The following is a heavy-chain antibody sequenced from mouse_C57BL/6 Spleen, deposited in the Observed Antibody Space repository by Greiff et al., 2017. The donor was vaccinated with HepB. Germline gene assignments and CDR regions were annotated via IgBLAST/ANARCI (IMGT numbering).Heavy chain of an antibody. CDR3: ASRGNYYGNFDY. J-gene: IGHJ2*01. CDR2: IYPRSGNT. Sequence: QVQLKQSGAELARPGASVKLSCKASGYTFTSYGISWVKQRTGQGLEWIGEIYPRSGNTYYNEKFKGKATLTADKSSSTAYMELRSLTSEDSAVYFCASRGNYYGNFDYWGQGTTLTVSS. D-gene: IGHD2-1*01. V-gene: IGHV1-81*01. CDR1: GYTFTSYG.